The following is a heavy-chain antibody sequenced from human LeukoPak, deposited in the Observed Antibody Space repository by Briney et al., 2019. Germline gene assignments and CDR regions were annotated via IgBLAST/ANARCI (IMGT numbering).Heavy chain of an antibody. Sequence: GGSLRLSCAASGFTFSSYSMNWVRQAPGKGLEWVSSISSSSSYIYYADSVKGRFTISRDNAKNSLYLQMNSLRAEDTALYYCAKDGSGWFSPSVYYFDYWGQGTLVTVSS. V-gene: IGHV3-21*04. J-gene: IGHJ4*02. CDR1: GFTFSSYS. D-gene: IGHD6-19*01. CDR2: ISSSSSYI. CDR3: AKDGSGWFSPSVYYFDY.